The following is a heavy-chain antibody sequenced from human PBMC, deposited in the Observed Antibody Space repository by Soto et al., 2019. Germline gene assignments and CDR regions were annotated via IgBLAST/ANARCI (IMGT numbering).Heavy chain of an antibody. Sequence: PGGSLRLSCAASGFTFSSYGMHWVRQAPGKGLEWVAVIWYDGSNKYYADSVKGRFTISRDNSKNTLYLQMNSLRAEDTAVYYCARDLIGQYSSSFPDDYWGQGTLVTVSS. CDR2: IWYDGSNK. CDR1: GFTFSSYG. D-gene: IGHD6-13*01. CDR3: ARDLIGQYSSSFPDDY. V-gene: IGHV3-33*01. J-gene: IGHJ4*02.